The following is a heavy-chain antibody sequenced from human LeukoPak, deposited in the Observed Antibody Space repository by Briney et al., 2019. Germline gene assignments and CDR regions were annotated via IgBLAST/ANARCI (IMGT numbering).Heavy chain of an antibody. V-gene: IGHV4-59*08. D-gene: IGHD5-24*01. J-gene: IGHJ4*02. CDR1: GGSISSYY. Sequence: SETLSLTCTVSGGSISSYYWSWIRQPPGKGLEWIGYIYYSGSTNYNPSLKSRVTISVDTSKNQFSLKLSSVTAADTAVYYCASRKEMATIGFDYWGQGTLVTVSS. CDR2: IYYSGST. CDR3: ASRKEMATIGFDY.